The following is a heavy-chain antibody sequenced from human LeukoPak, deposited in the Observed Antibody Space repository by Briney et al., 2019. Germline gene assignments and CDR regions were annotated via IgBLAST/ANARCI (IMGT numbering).Heavy chain of an antibody. V-gene: IGHV1-69*05. D-gene: IGHD6-6*01. J-gene: IGHJ6*03. CDR3: AREYSSSSYYYYYMDV. CDR1: RGTFSSYA. CDR2: IIPIFGTA. Sequence: SVKVSCKASRGTFSSYAISWVRQAPGQGLEWMGRIIPIFGTANYAQKFQGRVTINTDESTSTAYMELSSLRSEDTAVYYCAREYSSSSYYYYYMDVWGKGTTVTVSS.